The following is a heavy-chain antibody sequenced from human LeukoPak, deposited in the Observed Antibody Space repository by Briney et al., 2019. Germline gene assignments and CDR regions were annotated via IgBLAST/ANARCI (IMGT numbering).Heavy chain of an antibody. J-gene: IGHJ5*02. V-gene: IGHV1-2*02. CDR1: GYTFTGYY. CDR3: ARDAEIAAAAEENRFDP. CDR2: INPNSGGT. Sequence: GASVKVSCKASGYTFTGYYMHWVRQAPGQGLEWMGWINPNSGGTNYAQKFQGRVTMTRDTSISTAYMELSRLRSDDTAVYYCARDAEIAAAAEENRFDPWGQGTLVTVSS. D-gene: IGHD6-13*01.